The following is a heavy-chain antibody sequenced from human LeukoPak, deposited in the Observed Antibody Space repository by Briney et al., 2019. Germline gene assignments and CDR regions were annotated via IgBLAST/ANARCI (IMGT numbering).Heavy chain of an antibody. J-gene: IGHJ4*02. CDR2: IYSGGTT. V-gene: IGHV3-66*01. Sequence: GGSLRLSCAASGFTLSSNYMSWVRQAPGKGLEWVSVIYSGGTTYYADSVKGRFTISRDNSKNTLHLQMNSLRAEDTAVYYCVKDQSIYSYGFFDYWGQGTLVTVSS. CDR1: GFTLSSNY. CDR3: VKDQSIYSYGFFDY. D-gene: IGHD5-18*01.